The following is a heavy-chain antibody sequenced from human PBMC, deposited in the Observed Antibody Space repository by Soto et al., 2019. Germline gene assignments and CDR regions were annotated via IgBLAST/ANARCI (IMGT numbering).Heavy chain of an antibody. V-gene: IGHV3-74*01. J-gene: IGHJ6*02. CDR3: ARVRLFYYYYGMDV. Sequence: PGGSLRLSCAASGFTFSSYWMHWVRQAPGKGLVWVSRINSDGSGTSYADSVKGRFTISRDNAKNTLYLQMNSLRAEDTAVYYCARVRLFYYYYGMDVWGQGTTVTVSS. D-gene: IGHD2-21*01. CDR2: INSDGSGT. CDR1: GFTFSSYW.